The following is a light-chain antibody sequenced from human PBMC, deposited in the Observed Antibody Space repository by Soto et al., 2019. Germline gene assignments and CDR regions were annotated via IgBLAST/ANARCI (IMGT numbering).Light chain of an antibody. CDR3: QQRSNLPPIT. V-gene: IGKV3-11*01. Sequence: EIVLTQSPATLSLSPGERATLSCRASQSVSSYLAWYQQKPGQAPRLLIYDASNRATGIPARFSGSGSGTDFTLAISSLEPEDFSVYYCQQRSNLPPITFGQGTRLGIK. CDR2: DAS. J-gene: IGKJ5*01. CDR1: QSVSSY.